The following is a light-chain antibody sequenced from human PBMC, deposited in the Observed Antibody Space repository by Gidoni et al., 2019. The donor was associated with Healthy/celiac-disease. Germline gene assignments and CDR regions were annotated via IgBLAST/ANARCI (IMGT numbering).Light chain of an antibody. V-gene: IGKV1-39*01. J-gene: IGKJ2*01. CDR1: QSISIY. CDR3: QQSYSTPMYT. CDR2: AAS. Sequence: DIQMTQSPSSLSASVGDRFTITCRESQSISIYLNWYQQKPGKAPKLLIYAASSLQSGVPSRFSGSGSGTDFTLTISSLQPEDFATYYCQQSYSTPMYTFGQGTKLEIK.